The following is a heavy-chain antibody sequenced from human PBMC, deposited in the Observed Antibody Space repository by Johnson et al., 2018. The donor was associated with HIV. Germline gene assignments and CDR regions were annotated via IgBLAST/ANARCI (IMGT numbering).Heavy chain of an antibody. V-gene: IGHV3-23*04. CDR1: GFSFSNYA. CDR2: ISGSGGGT. CDR3: AKERGWNPGGAFDI. Sequence: VQLVESGGGLVQPGGSLRLSCAASGFSFSNYAMSWVRQAPGKGLEWGSVISGSGGGTYYADSVKGRFTISRDNSKNTLDLQMNSLRAEDTAVYYCAKERGWNPGGAFDIWGQGTMVTVSS. D-gene: IGHD1-1*01. J-gene: IGHJ3*02.